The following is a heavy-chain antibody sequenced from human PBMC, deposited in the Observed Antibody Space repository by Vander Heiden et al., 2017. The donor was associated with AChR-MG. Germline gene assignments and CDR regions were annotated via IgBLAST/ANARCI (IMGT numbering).Heavy chain of an antibody. J-gene: IGHJ6*02. CDR3: TTPSPRGSSMADYYYYYGMDV. V-gene: IGHV3-15*01. Sequence: EVQLVESGGGLVKPGGSLRLSCAASGFTFSNAWMSWVRQAPGKGLEWVGRIKSKTDGGTTDYAAPVKGRFTISRDDSKNTLYLQMNSLKTEDTAVYYCTTPSPRGSSMADYYYYYGMDVWGQGTTVTVSS. CDR1: GFTFSNAW. CDR2: IKSKTDGGTT. D-gene: IGHD6-6*01.